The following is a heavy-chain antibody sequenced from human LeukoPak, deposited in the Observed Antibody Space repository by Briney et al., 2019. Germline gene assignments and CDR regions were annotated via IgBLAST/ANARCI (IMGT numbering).Heavy chain of an antibody. Sequence: PGGSLRLSCAASGLAFSSYSMSWVREAPGEGRGWVSSIRDSSFYIYYADPVEGRFTISRHNAKNLLYLQMNSLRAEDTGVYFCANHYACGSTSCLPLDFWGQGTRDTVSA. J-gene: IGHJ4*02. D-gene: IGHD2-2*01. CDR3: ANHYACGSTSCLPLDF. V-gene: IGHV3-21*01. CDR2: IRDSSFYI. CDR1: GLAFSSYS.